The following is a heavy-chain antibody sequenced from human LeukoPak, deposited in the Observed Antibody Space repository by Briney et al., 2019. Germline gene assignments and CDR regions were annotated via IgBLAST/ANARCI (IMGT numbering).Heavy chain of an antibody. Sequence: SVKVSCKASGFTFTSSVVQWVRQARGQRLEWIGWIVVGSGNTNYAQKSQERVTITRDMSTSTAYMELSSLRFEDTAVYYCAADRAGSYLRFVYWGQGTPVTVSS. CDR2: IVVGSGNT. D-gene: IGHD3-10*01. CDR1: GFTFTSSV. J-gene: IGHJ4*02. CDR3: AADRAGSYLRFVY. V-gene: IGHV1-58*01.